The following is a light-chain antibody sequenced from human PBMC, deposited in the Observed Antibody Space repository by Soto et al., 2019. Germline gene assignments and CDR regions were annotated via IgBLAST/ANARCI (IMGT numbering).Light chain of an antibody. CDR3: QQGSSFPLT. CDR2: AAS. Sequence: IQITQSPSSVSASVGDTVTITCRASQLISSWLAWYQQKPGKAPKLLIYAASNLQSGVPSRFGGSESGTDFTLTISSLQPEDFATFFCQQGSSFPLTFGGGTKVEI. V-gene: IGKV1-12*01. J-gene: IGKJ4*01. CDR1: QLISSW.